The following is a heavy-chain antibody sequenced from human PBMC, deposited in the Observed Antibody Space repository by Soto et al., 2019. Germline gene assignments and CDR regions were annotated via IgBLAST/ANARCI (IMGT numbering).Heavy chain of an antibody. CDR3: ARYCSGVTCHKGAPDY. CDR1: GYTLTTYG. V-gene: IGHV1-18*01. Sequence: SVKVSCKVSGYTLTTYGITWVRQAPGQGLEWMGWINTYNGATNYAQNLQGRVTMTTDTSTSTAYMELRSLRSDDTAVYYCARYCSGVTCHKGAPDYWGQGTLVTVSS. CDR2: INTYNGAT. D-gene: IGHD2-15*01. J-gene: IGHJ4*02.